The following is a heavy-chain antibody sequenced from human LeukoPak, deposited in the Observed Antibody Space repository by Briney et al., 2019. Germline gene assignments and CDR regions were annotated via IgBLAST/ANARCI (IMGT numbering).Heavy chain of an antibody. V-gene: IGHV4-34*01. CDR3: ARGRQLPRPRYFDY. Sequence: PSETLSLTCAVYGGSFSGYYWSWIRQPPGKGLEWIGEINHSGGTNYNPSLKSRVTISVDTSKNQFSLKLSSVTAADTAVYYCARGRQLPRPRYFDYWGQGTLVTVSS. J-gene: IGHJ4*02. D-gene: IGHD2-2*01. CDR1: GGSFSGYY. CDR2: INHSGGT.